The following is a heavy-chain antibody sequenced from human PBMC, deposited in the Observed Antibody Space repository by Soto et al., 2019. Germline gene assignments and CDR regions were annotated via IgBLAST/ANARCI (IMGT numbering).Heavy chain of an antibody. CDR1: GFTFDDYT. CDR3: ANGVFYSSGHDDAFDI. V-gene: IGHV3-43*01. D-gene: IGHD6-19*01. Sequence: GGSLRLSCAASGFTFDDYTMHWVRQAPGKGLEWVSLISWDGGSTYYADSVKGRFTISRDNSKNSLYLQMNSLRTEDTALYYCANGVFYSSGHDDAFDIWGQGTMVTVSS. CDR2: ISWDGGST. J-gene: IGHJ3*02.